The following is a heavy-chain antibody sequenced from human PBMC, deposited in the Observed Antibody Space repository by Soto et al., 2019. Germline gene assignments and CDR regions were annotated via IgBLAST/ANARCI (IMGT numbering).Heavy chain of an antibody. Sequence: SETLSLTCTVSGGSISSSSYYWGWIRQPPGKGLEWIGSIYYSGSTYYNPSLKSRVTISVDTSKNQFSLKLSSVTAADTAVYYCASSISGRIAELMDVWGQGTTVTVSS. J-gene: IGHJ6*02. D-gene: IGHD6-13*01. CDR3: ASSISGRIAELMDV. CDR2: IYYSGST. CDR1: GGSISSSSYY. V-gene: IGHV4-39*01.